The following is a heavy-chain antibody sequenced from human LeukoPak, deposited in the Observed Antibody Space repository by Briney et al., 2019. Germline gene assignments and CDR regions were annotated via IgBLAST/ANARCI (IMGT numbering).Heavy chain of an antibody. J-gene: IGHJ5*02. V-gene: IGHV4-39*01. CDR3: ARRGYYDSSGYPNWFDP. CDR1: GGSISSSSYY. D-gene: IGHD3-22*01. Sequence: SETLSLTCTVSGGSISSSSYYWGWIRQPPGKGLEWIGSIYYSGSTYYNPSLKSRVTTSVDTSKNQVSLKLSSVTAADTAVYYCARRGYYDSSGYPNWFDPWGQGTLVTVSP. CDR2: IYYSGST.